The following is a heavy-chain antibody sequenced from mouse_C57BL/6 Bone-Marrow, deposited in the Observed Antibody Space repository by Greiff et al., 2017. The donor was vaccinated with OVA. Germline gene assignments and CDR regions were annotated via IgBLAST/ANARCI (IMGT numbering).Heavy chain of an antibody. CDR2: LWSDGST. Sequence: QVQLKESGPGLVAPSQSLSITCTVSGFSLTSYGVHWVRQPPGKGLEWLVVLWSDGSTTYNSALKSRLSISKDNAKRQVFLQMNSLPADDAAMYCAARHAGVGWAWFADWGKGTLVTVSA. CDR3: ARHAGVGWAWFAD. J-gene: IGHJ3*01. CDR1: GFSLTSYG. V-gene: IGHV2-6-1*01. D-gene: IGHD1-1*02.